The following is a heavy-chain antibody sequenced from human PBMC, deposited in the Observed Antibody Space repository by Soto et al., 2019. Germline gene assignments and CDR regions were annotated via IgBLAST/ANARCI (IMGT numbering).Heavy chain of an antibody. Sequence: PGGTLRLSCAASGFTFSLYSMIWVRQAPGKGLEWVASITSSSSYIYYEDSLKGRFTISRDNAKNSLFLQLDSLRAEDTAVYFCVRVRSTDSRPDYWCPGTLVTVSS. J-gene: IGHJ4*02. D-gene: IGHD3-22*01. CDR2: ITSSSSYI. CDR1: GFTFSLYS. CDR3: VRVRSTDSRPDY. V-gene: IGHV3-21*01.